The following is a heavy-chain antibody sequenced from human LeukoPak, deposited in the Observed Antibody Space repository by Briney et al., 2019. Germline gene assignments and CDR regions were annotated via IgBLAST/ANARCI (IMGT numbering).Heavy chain of an antibody. V-gene: IGHV4-59*01. CDR2: IYYSGST. CDR1: GGSISSYY. D-gene: IGHD3-9*01. J-gene: IGHJ4*02. Sequence: PSETLSLTCTVSGGSISSYYWSWIRQPPGKGLEWIGYIYYSGSTNYNPSLKSRVTISVDTSKNQFSLKLSSVTAADTAVYYCAREKRRGYYDILTGPYYFVYWGQGTLVTVSS. CDR3: AREKRRGYYDILTGPYYFVY.